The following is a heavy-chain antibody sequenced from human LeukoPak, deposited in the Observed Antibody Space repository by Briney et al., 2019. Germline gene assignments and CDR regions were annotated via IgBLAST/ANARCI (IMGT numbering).Heavy chain of an antibody. CDR1: GGSISTSGYY. D-gene: IGHD3-22*01. Sequence: PSETLSLTCTVSGGSISTSGYYWGWIRQPPGKGLEWIGNIYHSGSTYYNPSLKSRVTISVDTSKNQFSLKLSSVTAADTAVYYCARGDASWDGSGYYSVLNYYYYMDVWGKGTTVTVSS. CDR3: ARGDASWDGSGYYSVLNYYYYMDV. J-gene: IGHJ6*03. V-gene: IGHV4-39*07. CDR2: IYHSGST.